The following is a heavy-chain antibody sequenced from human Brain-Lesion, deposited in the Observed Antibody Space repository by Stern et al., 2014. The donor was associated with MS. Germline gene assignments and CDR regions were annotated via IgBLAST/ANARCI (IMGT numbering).Heavy chain of an antibody. CDR3: ARGYPFFDN. D-gene: IGHD2-15*01. CDR1: GYTFTGFF. CDR2: INPNTGVT. V-gene: IGHV1-2*04. J-gene: IGHJ4*02. Sequence: VQLVESGAEVKKPGASVKVSCTASGYTFTGFFLHWVRQAPGLGLEWVGWINPNTGVTKSAKKFQGWVTLTRDTSINTVYMELNRLKSDDTAVFYCARGYPFFDNWGQGTLVTVSS.